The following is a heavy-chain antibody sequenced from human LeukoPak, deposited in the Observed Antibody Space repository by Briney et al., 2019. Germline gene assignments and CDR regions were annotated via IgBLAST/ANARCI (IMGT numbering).Heavy chain of an antibody. CDR1: GYTFTSYD. J-gene: IGHJ6*02. CDR2: MNPNSGNT. V-gene: IGHV1-8*01. D-gene: IGHD6-19*01. Sequence: ASVKVSCKASGYTFTSYDINWVRQATGQGLEWMGWMNPNSGNTGYAQKFQGRVTMTRNTSISTAYMELSSLRSEDTAVYYCARPQYXSGWWGGNYYYYGMDVWGQGTTVTVSS. CDR3: ARPQYXSGWWGGNYYYYGMDV.